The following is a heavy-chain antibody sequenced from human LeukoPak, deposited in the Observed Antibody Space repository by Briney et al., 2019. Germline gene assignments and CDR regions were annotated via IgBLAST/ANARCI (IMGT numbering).Heavy chain of an antibody. CDR3: ARVGSRYYDFWSGYRHAFDI. Sequence: SETLSLTCAVYGGSFSSNYWSWIRQSPGKGLEWIGEINHSGSTNYNPSLKSRVTISVDTSKNQFSLKLSSVTAADTAVYYCARVGSRYYDFWSGYRHAFDIWGQGTMVTVSS. V-gene: IGHV4-34*01. CDR1: GGSFSSNY. J-gene: IGHJ3*02. D-gene: IGHD3-3*01. CDR2: INHSGST.